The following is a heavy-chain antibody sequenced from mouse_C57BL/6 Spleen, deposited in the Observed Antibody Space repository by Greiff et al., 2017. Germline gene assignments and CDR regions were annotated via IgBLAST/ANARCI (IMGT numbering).Heavy chain of an antibody. CDR2: IRLKSDNDAT. CDR3: AYDYGDGVYAMDY. V-gene: IGHV6-3*01. CDR1: GFTFSNYW. D-gene: IGHD2-4*01. Sequence: DVKLQESGGGLVQPGGSMKLSCVASGFTFSNYWMHWVRQSPEKGLEWVAQIRLKSDNDATHYAESVKGRFTISRDDSKSRVYLQMNNVRAEDTVIYYCAYDYGDGVYAMDYWGQGTSVTVSS. J-gene: IGHJ4*01.